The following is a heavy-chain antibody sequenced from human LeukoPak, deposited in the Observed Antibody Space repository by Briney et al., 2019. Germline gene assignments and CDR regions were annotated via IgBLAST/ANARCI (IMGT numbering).Heavy chain of an antibody. CDR2: ISASGGST. D-gene: IGHD3-22*01. J-gene: IGHJ4*02. CDR1: GFTFSSSA. V-gene: IGHV3-23*01. Sequence: GGSLRLSCAASGFTFSSSAMSWVRQVPGKGLEWVSGISASGGSTSYADSVRGRFTISRDNSKNTLYVQMNSLRDEDTAVYYCAKEVDSSGYYSEYWGQGTLVTVSS. CDR3: AKEVDSSGYYSEY.